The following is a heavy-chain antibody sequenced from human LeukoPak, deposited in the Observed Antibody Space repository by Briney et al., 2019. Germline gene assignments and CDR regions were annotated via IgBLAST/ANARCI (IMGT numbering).Heavy chain of an antibody. Sequence: GGSPRLSCAASGFTFSSYAMSWVRQAPGKGLEWVSAISGSGGSTYYADSVKGRFTISRDNSKNTLFLQMNSLRAEDTAVYYCAKDGGLWVSAHWGDSWGRGTLVTVSS. V-gene: IGHV3-23*01. J-gene: IGHJ4*02. D-gene: IGHD7-27*01. CDR1: GFTFSSYA. CDR3: AKDGGLWVSAHWGDS. CDR2: ISGSGGST.